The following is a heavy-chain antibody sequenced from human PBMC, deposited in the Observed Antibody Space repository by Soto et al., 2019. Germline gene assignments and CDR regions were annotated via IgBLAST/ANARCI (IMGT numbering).Heavy chain of an antibody. V-gene: IGHV3-30-3*01. Sequence: GGSLRLSCAASGFTFSSYAMHWVRQAPGKVLEWVAVISYDGSNKYYADSVKGRFTISRDNSKNTLYLQMNSLRAEDTAVYYCARETNYKYRFHYWGQGTLVTVSS. D-gene: IGHD1-7*01. CDR2: ISYDGSNK. CDR3: ARETNYKYRFHY. J-gene: IGHJ4*02. CDR1: GFTFSSYA.